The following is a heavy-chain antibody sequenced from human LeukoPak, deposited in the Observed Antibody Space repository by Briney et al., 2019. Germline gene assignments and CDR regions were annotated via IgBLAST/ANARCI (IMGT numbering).Heavy chain of an antibody. V-gene: IGHV4-39*01. CDR3: ARRKDIVVVPAGPFDY. Sequence: ASETLSLTCTVSGSSISSGYYYWGWIRQPPGKGLEWIGSMYHTGSTYYNPSLKSRVTISVDTSKNQFSLKLSSVTAADTAVYYCARRKDIVVVPAGPFDYWGQGTLVTVSS. CDR2: MYHTGST. D-gene: IGHD2-2*01. CDR1: GSSISSGYYY. J-gene: IGHJ4*02.